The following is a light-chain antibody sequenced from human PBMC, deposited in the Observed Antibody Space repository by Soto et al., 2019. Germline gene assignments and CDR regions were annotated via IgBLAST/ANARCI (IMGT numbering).Light chain of an antibody. J-gene: IGKJ2*01. CDR1: QSVGSN. CDR3: QQYFNSPRYT. CDR2: GAV. Sequence: EIVMSQSPATLSVFPGERATLSCRASQSVGSNLAWYQQKPGQAPRLLVSGAVTRATGIPARFSGSGSGTEFTLTISSLQSEDVAVYYCQQYFNSPRYTFGHGTKLEMK. V-gene: IGKV3-15*01.